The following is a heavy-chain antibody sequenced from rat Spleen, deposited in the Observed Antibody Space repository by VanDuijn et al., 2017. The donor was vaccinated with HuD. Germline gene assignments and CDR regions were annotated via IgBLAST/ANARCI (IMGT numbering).Heavy chain of an antibody. V-gene: IGHV5S13*01. CDR2: ISTGGGNT. CDR3: AKAALYYYDGSYWYYFDY. D-gene: IGHD1-12*02. CDR1: GFTFSNYV. J-gene: IGHJ2*01. Sequence: EVQLVESGGGLVQPGRSLKLSCAASGFTFSNYVMAWVRQAPTKGLEWVASISTGGGNTYYRDSVKGRFTISRDNAKNTLYLQMDSLRSEDTATYYCAKAALYYYDGSYWYYFDYWGQGVMVTVSS.